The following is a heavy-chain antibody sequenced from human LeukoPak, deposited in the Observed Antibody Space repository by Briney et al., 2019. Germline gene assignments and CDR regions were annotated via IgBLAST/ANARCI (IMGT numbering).Heavy chain of an antibody. Sequence: ASVKVSCKTSGYTFTTYGVSWVRQAPGQGLEWMVWVSGYTGNTNYAERFQGRATMTTATSTSTVYMELTSLRSDDTAVYYCARGEVSASLYYFDFWGQGTLVTVS. CDR1: GYTFTTYG. CDR2: VSGYTGNT. V-gene: IGHV1-18*01. D-gene: IGHD2-2*01. J-gene: IGHJ4*02. CDR3: ARGEVSASLYYFDF.